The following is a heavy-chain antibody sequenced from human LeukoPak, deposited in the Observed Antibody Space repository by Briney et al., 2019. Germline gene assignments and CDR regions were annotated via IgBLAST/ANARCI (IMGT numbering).Heavy chain of an antibody. D-gene: IGHD6-19*01. J-gene: IGHJ4*02. CDR1: GFTFSAYS. CDR2: ISSSSSII. CDR3: ARDWSGGGIAVASGY. V-gene: IGHV3-48*04. Sequence: GGSLRLSCAASGFTFSAYSMVWFRQAPGKGLEWLSYISSSSSIIHYADSVRGRFTISRDNARNSLYLQMNALRAEDTAIYYCARDWSGGGIAVASGYWGQGTLVTVSS.